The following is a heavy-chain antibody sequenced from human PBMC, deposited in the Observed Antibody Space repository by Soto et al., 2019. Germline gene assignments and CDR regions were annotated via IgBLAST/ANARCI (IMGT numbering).Heavy chain of an antibody. CDR1: GFTFSSYS. D-gene: IGHD3-3*01. CDR2: ISSSSSYI. CDR3: ARDDFDFWSGYYTAQSFDY. V-gene: IGHV3-21*01. Sequence: PGGSLRLSCAASGFTFSSYSMNWVRQAPGKGLEWVSSISSSSSYIYYADSVKGRFTISRDNAKNSLYLQMNSLRDEDTAVYYCARDDFDFWSGYYTAQSFDYWGQGTLVTVSS. J-gene: IGHJ4*02.